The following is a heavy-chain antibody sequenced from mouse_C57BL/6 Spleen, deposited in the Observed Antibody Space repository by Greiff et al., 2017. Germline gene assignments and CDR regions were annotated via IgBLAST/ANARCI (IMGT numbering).Heavy chain of an antibody. J-gene: IGHJ3*01. CDR1: GYTFTSYW. CDR3: ARRGLDYDGAY. V-gene: IGHV1-55*01. Sequence: QVHVKQSGAELVKPGASVKMSCKASGYTFTSYWITWVKQRPGQGLEWIGDIYPGSGSTNYNEKFKSKATLTVDTSSSTAYMQLSSLTSEDSAVYYCARRGLDYDGAYWGQGTLVTVSA. D-gene: IGHD2-4*01. CDR2: IYPGSGST.